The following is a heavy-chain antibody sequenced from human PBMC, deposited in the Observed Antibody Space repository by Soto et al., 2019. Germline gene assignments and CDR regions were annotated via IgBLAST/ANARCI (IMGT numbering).Heavy chain of an antibody. CDR3: ARPLYSSSELGY. Sequence: SETLSLTCTFPGCSISSSSYYWGWVRQPPGKGLEWIGSIYYSGSTYYNPSLKSRVTISVDTSKNQFSLKLSSVTAADTAVYYCARPLYSSSELGYWGQGTLVTVSS. V-gene: IGHV4-39*01. CDR1: GCSISSSSYY. J-gene: IGHJ4*02. CDR2: IYYSGST. D-gene: IGHD6-13*01.